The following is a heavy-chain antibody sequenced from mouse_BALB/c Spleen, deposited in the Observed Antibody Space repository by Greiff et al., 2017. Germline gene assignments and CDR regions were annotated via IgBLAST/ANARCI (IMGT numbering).Heavy chain of an antibody. CDR2: IDPANGNT. CDR1: GFNIKDTY. CDR3: ARHSPFAY. J-gene: IGHJ3*01. Sequence: EVQGVESGAELVKPGASVKLSCTASGFNIKDTYMHWVKQRPEQGLEWIGRIDPANGNTKYDPKFQGKATITADTSSNTAYLQLSSLTSEDTAVYYCARHSPFAYWGQGTLVTVSA. V-gene: IGHV14-3*02.